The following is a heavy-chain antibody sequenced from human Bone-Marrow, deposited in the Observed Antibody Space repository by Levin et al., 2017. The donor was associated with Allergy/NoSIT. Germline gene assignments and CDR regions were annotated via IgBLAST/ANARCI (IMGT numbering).Heavy chain of an antibody. J-gene: IGHJ4*02. V-gene: IGHV3-23*01. CDR3: AKSPYYYDSSGYYYRDY. CDR1: GFTFSVYA. D-gene: IGHD3-22*01. CDR2: ISGSDGST. Sequence: GGSLRLSCAASGFTFSVYAMSWVRQAPGKGLEWVSTISGSDGSTYYADSVKGRFTISRDNSKNTLYLQMNSLGAEDTAVYYCAKSPYYYDSSGYYYRDYWGQGTLVTVSS.